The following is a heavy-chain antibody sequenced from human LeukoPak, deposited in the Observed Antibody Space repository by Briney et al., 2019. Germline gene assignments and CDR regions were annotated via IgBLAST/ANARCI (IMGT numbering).Heavy chain of an antibody. V-gene: IGHV3-23*01. CDR1: GFTFSSNA. CDR3: AKASCGGECYYAMDV. J-gene: IGHJ6*02. D-gene: IGHD2-21*01. Sequence: GGSLRLSCAASGFTFSSNAMNWARQAPGKGLQWVSRISGSGRNTYYADSVKGRFTISRDNSKNTLYLQMNSPRAEDTAVYYCAKASCGGECYYAMDVWGQGTTVTV. CDR2: ISGSGRNT.